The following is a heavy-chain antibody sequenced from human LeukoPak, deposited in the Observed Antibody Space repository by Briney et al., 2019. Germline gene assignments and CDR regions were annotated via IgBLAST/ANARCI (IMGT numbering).Heavy chain of an antibody. CDR3: ARVAKNRNFDY. V-gene: IGHV3-7*01. J-gene: IGHJ4*02. Sequence: GGSLRLSCAASGFTFSSYWMSWVRQAPGKGLEWVANIKQDGGQKYYVDSVKGRFTISRDNAKNSLYLQMNSLRAEDTAVYYCARVAKNRNFDYWGQGTLVTVSS. CDR1: GFTFSSYW. D-gene: IGHD1-14*01. CDR2: IKQDGGQK.